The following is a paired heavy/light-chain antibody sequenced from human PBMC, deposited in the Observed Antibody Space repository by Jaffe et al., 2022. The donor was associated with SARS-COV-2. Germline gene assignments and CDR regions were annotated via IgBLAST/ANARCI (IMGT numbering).Light chain of an antibody. CDR1: NIGSRS. V-gene: IGLV3-21*01. CDR3: QVWEASIDHVI. J-gene: IGLJ2*01. Sequence: SYVLTQPPSVSVAPGVTASITCGGNNIGSRSVQWYQQKPGQAPVLVIYYDRDRPSGIPERFSGSSSGNTATLTISRVEAGDEADYYCQVWEASIDHVIFGGGTKLTVL. CDR2: YDR.
Heavy chain of an antibody. V-gene: IGHV1-2*04. CDR3: VRGIVAGPHIWFDL. D-gene: IGHD1-26*01. J-gene: IGHJ5*02. CDR2: INPKSGGT. CDR1: GYTFSAHY. Sequence: QVQLMQSGAEVREPGASVQVSCKTSGYTFSAHYIHWVRQAPGQGLEWMGRINPKSGGTSYAQKFRDWVTMTTDTSISTAHIELSGLKSGDTAVYYCVRGIVAGPHIWFDLWGHGTLVTVSS.